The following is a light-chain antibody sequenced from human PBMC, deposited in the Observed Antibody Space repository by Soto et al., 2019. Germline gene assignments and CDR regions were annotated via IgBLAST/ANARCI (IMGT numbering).Light chain of an antibody. J-gene: IGKJ1*01. CDR2: GAS. CDR3: QQYNSWLWK. V-gene: IGKV3-15*01. CDR1: QSVSSK. Sequence: EIVMTQSPATLSVSPGEGATLSCSASQSVSSKLAWYQQKPGQAPRLLIYGASTRATGIPARFSGSGSGTEFTLIISSLQSEDSAVYYCQQYNSWLWKFGQGTKVDI.